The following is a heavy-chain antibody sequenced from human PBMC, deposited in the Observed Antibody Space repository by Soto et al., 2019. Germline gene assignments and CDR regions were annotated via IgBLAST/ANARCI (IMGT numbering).Heavy chain of an antibody. V-gene: IGHV1-2*04. J-gene: IGHJ6*02. CDR3: ARGELRYFDWLLPASDYYYGMDV. Sequence: ASVKVSCKASGYTFTGYYMHWVRQAPGQGLEWMGWINPNSGGTNYAQKFQGWVTMTRDTSISTAYMELSRLRSGDTAVYYCARGELRYFDWLLPASDYYYGMDVWGQGTTVTVSS. CDR1: GYTFTGYY. CDR2: INPNSGGT. D-gene: IGHD3-9*01.